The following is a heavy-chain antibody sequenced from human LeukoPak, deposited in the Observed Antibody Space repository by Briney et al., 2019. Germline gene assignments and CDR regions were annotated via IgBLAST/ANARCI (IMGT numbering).Heavy chain of an antibody. CDR1: GFTFSDYY. V-gene: IGHV3-11*01. CDR2: ISSSDSTI. CDR3: ARDSYGSGSGDAFDI. J-gene: IGHJ3*02. D-gene: IGHD3-10*01. Sequence: GGSLRLSCAASGFTFSDYYMSWLRQAPGKGLEGVSYISSSDSTIYYADSVKGRFTISRDNAKNSLYLQMNSLRAEDTAVYYCARDSYGSGSGDAFDIWGRGTMVTVSS.